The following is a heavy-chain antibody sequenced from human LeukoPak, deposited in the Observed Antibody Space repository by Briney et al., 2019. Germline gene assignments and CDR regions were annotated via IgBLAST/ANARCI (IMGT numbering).Heavy chain of an antibody. Sequence: GGSLRLSCAASGFTVSSNYMSWVRQAPGKGLEWGSVIYSGGSTYYADSVKGRFTISRDNSKNTLFLQMNSLRAEDTAVYFCAKRGVVIRVILVGFHKEAYYFDSWGQGALVTVSS. D-gene: IGHD3-10*01. CDR3: AKRGVVIRVILVGFHKEAYYFDS. CDR1: GFTVSSNY. J-gene: IGHJ4*02. CDR2: IYSGGST. V-gene: IGHV3-66*04.